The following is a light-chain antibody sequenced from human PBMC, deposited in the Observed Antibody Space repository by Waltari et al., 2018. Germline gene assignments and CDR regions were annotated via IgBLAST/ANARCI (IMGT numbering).Light chain of an antibody. Sequence: SYVLTQPPSVSVAPGESARITCGGNNIGTKSVHWYQQKPGQAPVLVFYSDSDRPSGIPERFSGANSGNTATLTISRVEAGDEADYYCQVWEISRDHYVFGSGTEVTVL. J-gene: IGLJ1*01. CDR3: QVWEISRDHYV. CDR2: SDS. CDR1: NIGTKS. V-gene: IGLV3-21*01.